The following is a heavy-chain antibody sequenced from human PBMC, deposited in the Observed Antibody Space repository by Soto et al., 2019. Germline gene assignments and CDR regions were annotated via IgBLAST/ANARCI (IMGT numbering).Heavy chain of an antibody. CDR2: IKPDNGDT. Sequence: QLQLVQSGAEVERPGASVRVSCKAYGYPFSKYGISWIRQAPGQGLEWMGWIKPDNGDTNYAQKFQGRVTMTTDTSSNTAYMELRRLRSDDTAVYYCAPSSDSGFDPWGQGTLVSVSS. CDR1: GYPFSKYG. D-gene: IGHD3-10*01. J-gene: IGHJ5*02. V-gene: IGHV1-18*04. CDR3: APSSDSGFDP.